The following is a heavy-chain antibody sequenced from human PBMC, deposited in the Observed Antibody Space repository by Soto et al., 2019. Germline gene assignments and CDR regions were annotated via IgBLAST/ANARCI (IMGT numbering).Heavy chain of an antibody. V-gene: IGHV4-59*01. CDR2: IYYSGST. J-gene: IGHJ6*03. CDR3: ARDQKVATISYYYYYMDV. CDR1: GGSISSYY. D-gene: IGHD5-12*01. Sequence: SETLSLTCTVSGGSISSYYWSWIRQPPGKGLEWIGYIYYSGSTNYNPSLKSRVTISVDTSKNQFSLKLSSVTAADTAVYYCARDQKVATISYYYYYMDVWGKGTTVTV.